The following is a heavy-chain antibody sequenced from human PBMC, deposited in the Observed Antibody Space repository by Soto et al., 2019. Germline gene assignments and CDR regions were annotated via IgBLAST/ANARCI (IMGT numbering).Heavy chain of an antibody. D-gene: IGHD2-15*01. CDR1: GFTFSSLG. Sequence: QVQLVESGGGVVNLGGSLRLSCEGSGFTFSSLGLHGVGRAPGRGRGWGAVIGYVGGRKYYADSVKGRFTFSGANSKNTLYLQMNSLRAEDTAVYYCASEYCSGGRCYYYGMDVWGQGTTVTVSS. CDR2: IGYVGGRK. V-gene: IGHV3-33*01. J-gene: IGHJ6*02. CDR3: ASEYCSGGRCYYYGMDV.